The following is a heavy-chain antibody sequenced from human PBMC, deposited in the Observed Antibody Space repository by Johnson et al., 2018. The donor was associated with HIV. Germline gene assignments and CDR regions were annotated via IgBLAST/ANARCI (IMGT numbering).Heavy chain of an antibody. Sequence: QVQLVESGGGVVQPGRSLRLSCAASGFTFNSYGMHWVRQAPGKGLEWVAVIWYDGSNKYYADSVKGRFTISRDNAKNSLYLQMNSLRAEDTALYYCARALRVVVVAATFDAFDIWGQGTMVTVSS. V-gene: IGHV3-33*01. CDR3: ARALRVVVVAATFDAFDI. D-gene: IGHD2-15*01. CDR2: IWYDGSNK. CDR1: GFTFNSYG. J-gene: IGHJ3*02.